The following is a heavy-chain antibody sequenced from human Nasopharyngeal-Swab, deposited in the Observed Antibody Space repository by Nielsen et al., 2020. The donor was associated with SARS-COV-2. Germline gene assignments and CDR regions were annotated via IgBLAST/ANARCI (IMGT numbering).Heavy chain of an antibody. V-gene: IGHV3-11*01. Sequence: GGALKISRAASGFPFSDYYMSWIRPAPGKGLEWVSYISSSGSTIYYADSVKGRFTISRDNAKNSLYLQMNSLRAEDTAVYYCAKSGGGWYQGDWGQGTLVTVSS. CDR1: GFPFSDYY. CDR3: AKSGGGWYQGD. D-gene: IGHD6-19*01. CDR2: ISSSGSTI. J-gene: IGHJ4*02.